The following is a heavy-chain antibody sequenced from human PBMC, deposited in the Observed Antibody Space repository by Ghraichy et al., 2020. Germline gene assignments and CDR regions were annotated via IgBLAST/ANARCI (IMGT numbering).Heavy chain of an antibody. CDR1: GGSIRSSNFY. CDR2: IHHTGST. V-gene: IGHV4-39*01. CDR3: AGSFAVIRYFGL. J-gene: IGHJ2*01. Sequence: SETLSLTCTVSGGSIRSSNFYWGWIRQPPGKGPEWLGSIHHTGSTYHNPSLESRLTISVDTSKNLFSLKLTSVTVADTAVYFCAGSFAVIRYFGLWGRGTLVTVSS. D-gene: IGHD2-21*01.